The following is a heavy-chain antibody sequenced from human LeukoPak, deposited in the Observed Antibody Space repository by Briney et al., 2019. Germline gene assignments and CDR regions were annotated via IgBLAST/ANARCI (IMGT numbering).Heavy chain of an antibody. CDR1: GGSVSSSSYY. Sequence: SETLSLTCTVSGGSVSSSSYYWSWIRQPPGKGLEWIGYIYYSGSTNYNPSLKSRVTISVDTSKNQFSLKLSSVTAADTAVYYCARYSYGYHYYYYGMDVWGKGTTVTVSS. CDR3: ARYSYGYHYYYYGMDV. V-gene: IGHV4-61*01. CDR2: IYYSGST. D-gene: IGHD5-18*01. J-gene: IGHJ6*04.